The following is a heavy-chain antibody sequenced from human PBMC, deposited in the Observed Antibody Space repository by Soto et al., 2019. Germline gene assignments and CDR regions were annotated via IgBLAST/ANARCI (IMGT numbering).Heavy chain of an antibody. CDR3: AASYGSGYLAFDY. CDR2: INPIVSMS. J-gene: IGHJ4*02. D-gene: IGHD3-10*01. V-gene: IGHV1-69*02. Sequence: QVQLVQSGTEVKKPGSSVKVSCKASGDTFSFYTINWVRQAPGLGLEWVGRINPIVSMSNYEQKFQGRVSTTADKSTSTAYFELRSLRSDATAMYFCAASYGSGYLAFDYWGQGALVIVSS. CDR1: GDTFSFYT.